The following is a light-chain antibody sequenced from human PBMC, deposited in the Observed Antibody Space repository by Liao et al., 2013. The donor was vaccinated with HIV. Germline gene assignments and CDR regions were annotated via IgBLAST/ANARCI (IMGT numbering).Light chain of an antibody. CDR3: QAWDNSTVV. V-gene: IGLV3-1*01. Sequence: SYELTQPPSVSVSPGQTASITCSGRTLGDKYVCWYQQRPGQSPVLVMYQNTKRPSGIPERFSGSNSGNTATLTISGTQAIDESDYYCQAWDNSTVVFGGGTKLTVL. CDR1: TLGDKY. CDR2: QNT. J-gene: IGLJ3*02.